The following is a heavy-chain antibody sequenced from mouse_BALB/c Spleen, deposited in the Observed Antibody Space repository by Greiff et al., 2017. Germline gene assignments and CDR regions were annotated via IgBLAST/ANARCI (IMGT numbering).Heavy chain of an antibody. CDR2: IRLKSNNYAT. D-gene: IGHD6-1*01. V-gene: IGHV6-6*02. CDR1: GFTFSNYW. Sequence: EVKLMESGGGLVQPGGSMKLSCVASGFTFSNYWMNWVRQSPEKGLEWVAEIRLKSNNYATHYAESVKGRFTISRDDSKSSVYLQMNNLRAEDTGIYYCTRPNHAMDYWGQGTSVTVSS. J-gene: IGHJ4*01. CDR3: TRPNHAMDY.